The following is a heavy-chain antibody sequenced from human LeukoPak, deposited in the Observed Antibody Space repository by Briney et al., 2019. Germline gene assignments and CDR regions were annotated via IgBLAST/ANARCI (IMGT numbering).Heavy chain of an antibody. CDR1: GFPFSSYW. CDR2: INPRSTVI. D-gene: IGHD2-8*02. J-gene: IGHJ4*02. Sequence: PGGSLRPSCAPSGFPFSSYWKHWVRPVRGEGLVWVARINPRSTVITYADSVRGRITISRDNAENTVSLQMKNLRGEDTAVYYCVRDLVLVETPGDDFDFWGQGTLVTVSS. V-gene: IGHV3-74*03. CDR3: VRDLVLVETPGDDFDF.